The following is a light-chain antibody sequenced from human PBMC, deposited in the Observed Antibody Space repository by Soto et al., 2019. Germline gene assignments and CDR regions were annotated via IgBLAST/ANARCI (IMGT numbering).Light chain of an antibody. V-gene: IGKV1-39*01. CDR3: QQSYSTPRT. J-gene: IGKJ3*01. CDR1: QSISSY. Sequence: DIQMTQSPSSLSASVGDRVTITCRASQSISSYLNWYQQKPGKAPKLLIYAASSLQSGVPSRFSGSGSGTDFTLTIISLQPEDFATCYCQQSYSTPRTFGPGTKVDIK. CDR2: AAS.